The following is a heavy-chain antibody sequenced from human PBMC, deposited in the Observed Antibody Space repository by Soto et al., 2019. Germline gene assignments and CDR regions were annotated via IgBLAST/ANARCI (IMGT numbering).Heavy chain of an antibody. J-gene: IGHJ4*02. CDR2: IDPSDSYT. CDR1: GYSFTSYW. Sequence: GESLKISCKGSGYSFTSYWISWVRQMPGKGLEWMGRIDPSDSYTNYSPSFQGHVTISADKSISTAYLQWSSLKASDTAMYYCAILRPYDFWSGYYNHFDYWGQGTLVTVSS. V-gene: IGHV5-10-1*01. D-gene: IGHD3-3*01. CDR3: AILRPYDFWSGYYNHFDY.